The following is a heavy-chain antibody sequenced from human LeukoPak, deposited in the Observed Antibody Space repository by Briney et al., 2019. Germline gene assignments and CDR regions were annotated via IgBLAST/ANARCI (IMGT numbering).Heavy chain of an antibody. J-gene: IGHJ3*02. Sequence: PGGSLRLSCAASGFTFSSYSMNWVRQAPGKGLEWDSSISGSSSYINYADSVKGRFTISRDNAQNSLFLQLNSLRAEDTAVYYCARDPYSSGWYKDAFDIWGQGTMVTVSS. CDR1: GFTFSSYS. V-gene: IGHV3-21*01. CDR3: ARDPYSSGWYKDAFDI. CDR2: ISGSSSYI. D-gene: IGHD6-19*01.